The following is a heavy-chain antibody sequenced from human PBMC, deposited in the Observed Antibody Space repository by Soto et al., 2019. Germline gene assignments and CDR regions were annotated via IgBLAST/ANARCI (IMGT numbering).Heavy chain of an antibody. CDR1: GGTFSSYT. J-gene: IGHJ5*02. CDR3: ARETCSSTSSYLQGNNWFDP. Sequence: QVQLVQSGAEVKKPGSSVKVSCKASGGTFSSYTISWVRQAPGQGLEWMGRIIPILGIANYAQKFQGRVTITADKSTSTAYMELSSLRSEDTAVYYCARETCSSTSSYLQGNNWFDPWGQGTLVTVSS. V-gene: IGHV1-69*08. D-gene: IGHD2-2*01. CDR2: IIPILGIA.